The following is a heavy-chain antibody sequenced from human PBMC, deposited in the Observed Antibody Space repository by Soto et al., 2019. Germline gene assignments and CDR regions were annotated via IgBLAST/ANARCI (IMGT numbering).Heavy chain of an antibody. J-gene: IGHJ4*02. CDR1: GFSFSDFG. CDR3: AKKVTIYAVDPADY. D-gene: IGHD3-3*01. CDR2: ISASGDAT. V-gene: IGHV3-23*01. Sequence: VGSLRLSCAASGFSFSDFGMSWVRQGPGKGLEWVSVISASGDATYYAASVKGRFTLSRDNSKNTLYLQMNSLTVADTAVYYCAKKVTIYAVDPADYWGQGAQVTVSS.